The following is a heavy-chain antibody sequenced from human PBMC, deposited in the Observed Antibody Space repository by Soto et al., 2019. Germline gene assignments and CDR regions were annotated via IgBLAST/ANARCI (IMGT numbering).Heavy chain of an antibody. V-gene: IGHV3-48*02. D-gene: IGHD1-26*01. J-gene: IGHJ4*02. Sequence: EVQLVESGGGLVQPGGSLRLSCVVAGFTFSDYGVNWVRQAPGKGLEWVSYISRGSDTIYYADSVKGRFTISRDNAKNSLFLQMNSLRDEDTALYYCARVSNTWEDDYWGQGSLVTVSS. CDR3: ARVSNTWEDDY. CDR2: ISRGSDTI. CDR1: GFTFSDYG.